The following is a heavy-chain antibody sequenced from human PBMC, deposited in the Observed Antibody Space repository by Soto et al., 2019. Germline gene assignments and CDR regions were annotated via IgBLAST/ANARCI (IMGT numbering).Heavy chain of an antibody. CDR1: GGTFSSYA. CDR3: ARWGGYCSSTSCYTGDYYYYGMDV. V-gene: IGHV1-69*01. CDR2: IIPIFGTA. Sequence: QVQLVQSGAEVKKPGSSVKVSCKASGGTFSSYAISWVRQAPGQGLEWMGGIIPIFGTANYAQKFQGRVTITADESSSPAYMELSSLRSEDTAVYYCARWGGYCSSTSCYTGDYYYYGMDVWSQGPTVTVSS. D-gene: IGHD2-2*02. J-gene: IGHJ6*02.